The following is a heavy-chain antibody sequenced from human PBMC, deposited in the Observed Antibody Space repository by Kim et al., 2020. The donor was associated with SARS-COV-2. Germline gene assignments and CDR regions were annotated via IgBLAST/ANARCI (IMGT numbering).Heavy chain of an antibody. CDR2: ISAYNGNS. Sequence: ASVKVSYKPSGYTFTSNAISWVRQAPGQGLEWMGWISAYNGNSNYAQKLQGRVTMTTDTSTRTAYMELRSLTSDDTAVYYCARRDWFGELLYYDYWGQGTVVTVSS. V-gene: IGHV1-18*01. J-gene: IGHJ4*02. CDR3: ARRDWFGELLYYDY. D-gene: IGHD3-10*01. CDR1: GYTFTSNA.